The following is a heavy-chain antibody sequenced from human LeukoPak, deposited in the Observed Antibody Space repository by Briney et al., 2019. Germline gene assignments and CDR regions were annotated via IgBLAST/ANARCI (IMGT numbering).Heavy chain of an antibody. CDR1: GGSVSSGSYY. CDR2: ISDSGST. CDR3: ARAFAPSRAFHF. V-gene: IGHV4-61*01. J-gene: IGHJ4*02. Sequence: SETLSLTCTVSGGSVSSGSYYWSWIRQPPGKRPEWIAYISDSGSTFYNPSLKSRVTISVDTSKNQFSLKLSSVTAADTPVYSCARAFAPSRAFHFCGQGTLVLVSS. D-gene: IGHD2/OR15-2a*01.